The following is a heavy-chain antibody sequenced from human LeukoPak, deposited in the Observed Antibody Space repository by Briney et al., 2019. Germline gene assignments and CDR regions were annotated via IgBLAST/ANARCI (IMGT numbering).Heavy chain of an antibody. CDR3: TTEPGHDSSGSINGDGDY. CDR2: IRSKAYGGTT. D-gene: IGHD3-22*01. CDR1: GFTFGDYA. V-gene: IGHV3-49*03. J-gene: IGHJ4*02. Sequence: PGRSLRLSCTASGFTFGDYAMSWFRQAPGKGLEWVGFIRSKAYGGTTEYAASVKGRFTISRDDSKSIAYLQMNSLKTEDTAVYYCTTEPGHDSSGSINGDGDYWGQGTLVTVSS.